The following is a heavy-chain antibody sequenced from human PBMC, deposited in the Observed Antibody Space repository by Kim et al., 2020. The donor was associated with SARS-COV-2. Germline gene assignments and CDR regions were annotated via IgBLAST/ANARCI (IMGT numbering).Heavy chain of an antibody. CDR1: GFTFCSYD. D-gene: IGHD1-26*01. CDR3: ARAVSGSYFPAYYYYGMDV. Sequence: GGSLRLSCAASGFTFCSYDMHWVRQATGKGLEWVSTIGTTGDTYYPGSVKGRFTITRENAKNYLYLQMNSARAGDTTVYYCARAVSGSYFPAYYYYGMDVWGQGTTVTVSS. J-gene: IGHJ6*02. V-gene: IGHV3-13*04. CDR2: IGTTGDT.